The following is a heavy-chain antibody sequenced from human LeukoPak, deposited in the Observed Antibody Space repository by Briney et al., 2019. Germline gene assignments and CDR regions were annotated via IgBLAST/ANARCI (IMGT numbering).Heavy chain of an antibody. CDR1: GNYW. Sequence: GGSLRLSCAASGNYWMHWVRQAPGKGLVWVSHINSDGSWTSYADSVKGRFTISKDNAKNMVYLHMNSLRVDDTAVYYCVSFYETYWGRGTLVTVSS. CDR3: VSFYETY. J-gene: IGHJ4*02. CDR2: INSDGSWT. V-gene: IGHV3-74*01. D-gene: IGHD2-2*01.